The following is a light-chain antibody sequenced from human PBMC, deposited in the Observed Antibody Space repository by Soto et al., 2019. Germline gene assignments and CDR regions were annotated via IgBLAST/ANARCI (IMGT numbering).Light chain of an antibody. Sequence: AIRMTQSPSSFSASTGDRVTITXRXXXXIXXXLAWYQQKPGKAPKLLIYAASTLHSGVPSRFXXSGXGXDXXXXXXXXXSEDFATYFCXXYYSYPLTFGGGTKVEIK. CDR2: AAS. V-gene: IGKV1-8*01. CDR3: XXYYSYPLT. J-gene: IGKJ4*01. CDR1: XXIXXX.